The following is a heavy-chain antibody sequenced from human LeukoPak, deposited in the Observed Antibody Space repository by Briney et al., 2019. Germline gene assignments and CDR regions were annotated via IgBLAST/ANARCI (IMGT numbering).Heavy chain of an antibody. CDR2: IYPGDSDT. D-gene: IGHD3-3*01. CDR3: ARRFTIFGVVHAFDI. CDR1: GYSFTSCW. J-gene: IGHJ3*02. V-gene: IGHV5-51*01. Sequence: GQSLKISCKGSGYSFTSCWIGWVRQMPGKGLEWMGIIYPGDSDTRYSPSFQGQVTISADKSFSTAYLQWSGLKASDTAMYYCARRFTIFGVVHAFDIWGQGTMVTVSS.